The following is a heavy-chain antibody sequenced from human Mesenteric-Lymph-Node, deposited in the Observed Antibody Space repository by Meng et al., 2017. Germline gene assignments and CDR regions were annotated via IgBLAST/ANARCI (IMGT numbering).Heavy chain of an antibody. CDR2: IYPGDSDT. Sequence: GESLKISCKGSGYSFTSYWIGWVRQMPGKGLEWMGIIYPGDSDTRYSPSFQGQVTISADKSISTAYLQWSSLKASDTAMYYCARSWFGELEVNAFDIWGQGTMVTV. V-gene: IGHV5-51*01. CDR3: ARSWFGELEVNAFDI. CDR1: GYSFTSYW. D-gene: IGHD3-10*01. J-gene: IGHJ3*02.